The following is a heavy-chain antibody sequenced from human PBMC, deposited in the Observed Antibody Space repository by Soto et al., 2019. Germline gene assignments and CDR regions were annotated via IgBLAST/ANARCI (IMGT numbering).Heavy chain of an antibody. V-gene: IGHV1-69*04. CDR2: IIPILGIA. CDR3: ARDKALVGFGEFQWSGWFDP. J-gene: IGHJ5*02. D-gene: IGHD3-10*01. Sequence: GASVKVSCKASGGTFSSYTISWVRQAPGQGLEWMGRIIPILGIANYAQKFQGRVTITADKSTSTAYMELSSLGSEDTAVYYCARDKALVGFGEFQWSGWFDPWGQGTLVTVSS. CDR1: GGTFSSYT.